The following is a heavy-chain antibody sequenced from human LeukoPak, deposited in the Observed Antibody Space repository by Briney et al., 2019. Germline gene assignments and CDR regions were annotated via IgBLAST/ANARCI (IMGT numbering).Heavy chain of an antibody. CDR2: IWNDGSDK. J-gene: IGHJ4*02. V-gene: IGHV3-33*06. Sequence: GGSLRLSCSTSGFTFSHYAMHWVRRAPGKGLEWVAVIWNDGSDKYYGDSVKGRFTISRDNSQKTVYLQLSSLRVEDTAVYYCAKDAERGFDFSNSLQSWGQGTLVTVSS. CDR3: AKDAERGFDFSNSLQS. D-gene: IGHD4-11*01. CDR1: GFTFSHYA.